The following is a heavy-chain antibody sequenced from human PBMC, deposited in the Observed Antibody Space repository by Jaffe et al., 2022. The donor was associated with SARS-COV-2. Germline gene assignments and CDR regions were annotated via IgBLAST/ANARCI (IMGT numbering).Heavy chain of an antibody. D-gene: IGHD2-15*01. CDR3: AKKWSGGDSCGFDY. CDR2: ISGGASGT. Sequence: EVQLLESGGGLVQPGGSLRLSCAASGFTFSNYAMSWVRQAPGKGLEWVSGISGGASGTYYADSVKGRFTISRDNSKNTLYLQMNSLRAEDTAFYYCAKKWSGGDSCGFDYWGQGTLLTVSS. J-gene: IGHJ4*02. CDR1: GFTFSNYA. V-gene: IGHV3-23*01.